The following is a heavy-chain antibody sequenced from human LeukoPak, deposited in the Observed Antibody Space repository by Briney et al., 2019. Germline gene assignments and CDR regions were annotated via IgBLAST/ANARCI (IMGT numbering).Heavy chain of an antibody. CDR3: AREKRDDRSYYYYYYMDV. D-gene: IGHD1-1*01. CDR2: ISAYNGNT. CDR1: GYTFTSYG. V-gene: IGHV1-18*01. J-gene: IGHJ6*03. Sequence: ASVKVSCKASGYTFTSYGISWVRQAPGQGLEWMGWISAYNGNTNYAQKLQGRVTMTTDTSTSTAYMGLRSLRSDDTAVYYCAREKRDDRSYYYYYYMDVWGKGTTVTISS.